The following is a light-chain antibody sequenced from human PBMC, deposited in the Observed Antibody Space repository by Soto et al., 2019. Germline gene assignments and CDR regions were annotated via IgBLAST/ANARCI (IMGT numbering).Light chain of an antibody. CDR3: QQPCTAPRT. CDR2: SSS. CDR1: ERISNY. Sequence: DLQLTESPSSLSASVGWRVSITCRASERISNYLNWYQKEPGAAPKLLIWSSSTLPTGVPSRFSGRGSGTDFTRAISSLQPEAGALHYCQQPCTAPRTFSGGTKVDIK. J-gene: IGKJ4*01. V-gene: IGKV1-39*01.